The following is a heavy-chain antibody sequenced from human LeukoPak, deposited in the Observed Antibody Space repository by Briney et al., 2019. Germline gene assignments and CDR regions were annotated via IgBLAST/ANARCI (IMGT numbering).Heavy chain of an antibody. Sequence: SETLSLTCTVSGGSISSGSYYWSWIRQPAGKGLEWIGRIYTSGSTNYNPSLKSRVTISVDTSKNQFSLKLSSVTAADTAVFYCARGEDIVDTYYGRYYFDXXXXXXXVTXXS. CDR1: GGSISSGSYY. CDR3: ARGEDIVDTYYGRYYFDX. D-gene: IGHD5-12*01. CDR2: IYTSGST. V-gene: IGHV4-61*02. J-gene: IGHJ4*02.